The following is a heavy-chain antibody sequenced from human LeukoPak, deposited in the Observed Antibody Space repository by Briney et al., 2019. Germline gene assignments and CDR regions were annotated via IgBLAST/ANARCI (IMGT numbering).Heavy chain of an antibody. CDR2: TYYKSKWFN. J-gene: IGHJ4*02. CDR3: ARDSGSYSTSYRFDS. V-gene: IGHV6-1*01. D-gene: IGHD6-6*01. Sequence: SQTLSLTCAISGDSVSNNIAAWNWNRQSPSRVLEWLGRTYYKSKWFNDYAVSVKSRITINPDTSENQFSLQLNSVTPEDTAVYYRARDSGSYSTSYRFDSWGQGTLVTVSS. CDR1: GDSVSNNIAA.